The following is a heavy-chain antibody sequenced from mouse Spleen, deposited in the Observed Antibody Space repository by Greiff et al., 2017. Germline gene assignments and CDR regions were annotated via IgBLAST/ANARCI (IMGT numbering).Heavy chain of an antibody. D-gene: IGHD1-1*01. Sequence: QVQLQQSGAELVRPGASVTLSCKASGYTFTDYEMHWVKQTPVHGLEWIGAIDPEPGGTAYNQKFKGKAILTADKSSSTAYMALRSLTSEDSAVYYCRRGGITTGLTYYYGMGYLGQGTSVTGSS. CDR2: IDPEPGGT. J-gene: IGHJ4*01. V-gene: IGHV1-15*01. CDR1: GYTFTDYE. CDR3: RRGGITTGLTYYYGMGY.